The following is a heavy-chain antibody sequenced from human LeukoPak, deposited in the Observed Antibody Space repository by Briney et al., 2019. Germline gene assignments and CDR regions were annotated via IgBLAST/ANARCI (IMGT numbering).Heavy chain of an antibody. D-gene: IGHD3-10*01. V-gene: IGHV3-33*01. J-gene: IGHJ5*02. CDR3: ARGYYGSGSWFDP. Sequence: GRSLRLSCAASGFTFSSYGMHWVRQAPGKGLEWVAVIWYDGSNKYYADSVKGRFTISRDNSKNTLYLQMNSLRAEDTAVYYCARGYYGSGSWFDPWGQGTLVTVSS. CDR1: GFTFSSYG. CDR2: IWYDGSNK.